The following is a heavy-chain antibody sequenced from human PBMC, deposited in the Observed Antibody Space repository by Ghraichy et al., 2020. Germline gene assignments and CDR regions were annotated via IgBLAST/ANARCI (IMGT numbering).Heavy chain of an antibody. CDR1: GGSISSGGYS. CDR2: IYHSGST. J-gene: IGHJ2*01. D-gene: IGHD3-3*01. V-gene: IGHV4-30-2*01. CDR3: ARGSYYDFWSGSSWYFDL. Sequence: SETLSLTCAVSGGSISSGGYSWSWIRQPPGKGLEWIGYIYHSGSTYYNPSLKSRVTISVDRSKNQFSLKLSSVTAADTAVYYCARGSYYDFWSGSSWYFDLWGRGTLVTVSS.